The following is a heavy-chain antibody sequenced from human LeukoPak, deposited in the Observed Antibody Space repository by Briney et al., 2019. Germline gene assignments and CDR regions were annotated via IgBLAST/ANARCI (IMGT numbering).Heavy chain of an antibody. CDR3: ARGGFDSSGLRSVYLDY. J-gene: IGHJ4*02. CDR1: GYTFTGYY. Sequence: ASVKVSCKASGYTFTGYYMHWVRQAPGQGLEWMGWINPNSGGTNYAQKFQGWVTMTRDTSISTAYMELSRLRSDDTAVYYCARGGFDSSGLRSVYLDYWGQGTLVTVSS. CDR2: INPNSGGT. D-gene: IGHD3-22*01. V-gene: IGHV1-2*04.